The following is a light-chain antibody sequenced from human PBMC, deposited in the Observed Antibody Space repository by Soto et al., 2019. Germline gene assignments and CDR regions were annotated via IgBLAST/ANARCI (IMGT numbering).Light chain of an antibody. CDR3: QEYNSYSPTWT. CDR2: KAS. V-gene: IGKV1-5*03. CDR1: QSISSW. Sequence: DIQMTQSPSTLSASVGDRVTITCRASQSISSWLAWYQQKPGKAPKLLIYKASSLESGVPSRFSGSGSGTEITLNISILQPDDFATYYCQEYNSYSPTWTFGQGTKVEIK. J-gene: IGKJ1*01.